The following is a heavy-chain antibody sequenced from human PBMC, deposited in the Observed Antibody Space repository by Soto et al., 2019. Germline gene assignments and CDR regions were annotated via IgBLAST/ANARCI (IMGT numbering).Heavy chain of an antibody. CDR2: ISSSGSTI. CDR1: GFTFSDYY. D-gene: IGHD1-20*01. Sequence: GGSLRLSCAASGFTFSDYYMSWIRQAPGKGLDCVSYISSSGSTIYFAVSVKGLFTISRDNAKNSLYLQMNSLRAEDTSVYYCARVTGTHYYYYYMDVWGKGTTVTAP. J-gene: IGHJ6*03. CDR3: ARVTGTHYYYYYMDV. V-gene: IGHV3-11*01.